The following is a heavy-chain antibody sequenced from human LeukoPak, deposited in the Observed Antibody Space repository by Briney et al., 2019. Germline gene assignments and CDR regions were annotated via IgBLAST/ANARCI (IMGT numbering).Heavy chain of an antibody. CDR3: AARYDRRGSLGY. CDR2: IYSGGGT. Sequence: PGGSLRLSCAASGFTVSYNYVSWVRQAPGKGLEWVSVIYSGGGTYYADSVKGRFTISRDNSKNTVYLQMSSLRAEDTAVYYCAARYDRRGSLGYWGQGTLVTVSS. J-gene: IGHJ4*02. V-gene: IGHV3-53*01. CDR1: GFTVSYNY. D-gene: IGHD3-22*01.